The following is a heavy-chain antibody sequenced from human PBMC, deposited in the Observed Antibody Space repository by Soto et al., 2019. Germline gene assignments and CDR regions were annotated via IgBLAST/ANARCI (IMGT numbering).Heavy chain of an antibody. V-gene: IGHV3-23*01. CDR2: ISGSGGST. CDR1: GFTFSSYA. J-gene: IGHJ3*02. CDR3: AKDYDYVWGSYRERSHAFDI. Sequence: GGSLRLSCAASGFTFSSYAMSWVRQAPGKGLEWVSAISGSGGSTCYADSVKGRFTISRDNSKNTLYLQMNSLRAEDTAVYYCAKDYDYVWGSYRERSHAFDIWGQGTMVTDSS. D-gene: IGHD3-16*02.